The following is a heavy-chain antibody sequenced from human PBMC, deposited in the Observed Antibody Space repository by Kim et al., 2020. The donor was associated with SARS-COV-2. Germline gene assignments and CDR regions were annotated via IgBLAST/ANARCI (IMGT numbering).Heavy chain of an antibody. J-gene: IGHJ6*02. CDR1: GGSISSGDYY. V-gene: IGHV4-30-4*01. CDR3: ARAFEGYYNGSGSYYYYGMDV. D-gene: IGHD3-10*01. CDR2: IYYSGST. Sequence: SETLSLTCTVSGGSISSGDYYWSWIRQPPGKGLEWIGYIYYSGSTYYNPSLKSRVTISVDTSKNQFSLKLSSVTAADTAVYYGARAFEGYYNGSGSYYYYGMDVWGQGTTVTVSS.